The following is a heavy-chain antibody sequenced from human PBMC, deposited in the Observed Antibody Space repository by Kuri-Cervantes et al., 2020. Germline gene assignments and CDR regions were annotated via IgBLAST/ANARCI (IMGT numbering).Heavy chain of an antibody. J-gene: IGHJ4*02. CDR1: DYTFINYG. V-gene: IGHV1-18*01. CDR2: ISGYNGNT. Sequence: ASVKVSCKASDYTFINYGVTWVQQAPGQGLEWMGWISGYNGNTDYAQKFQGRVTMTTDTPTDTGYMELRSLRSDDTAVYYCAREEYPIVGPTGVGYWGQGTLVTVSS. D-gene: IGHD1-26*01. CDR3: AREEYPIVGPTGVGY.